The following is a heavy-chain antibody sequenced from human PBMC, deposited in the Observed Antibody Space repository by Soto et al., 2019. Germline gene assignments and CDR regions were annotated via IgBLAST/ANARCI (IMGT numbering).Heavy chain of an antibody. V-gene: IGHV4-4*02. J-gene: IGHJ6*02. CDR2: VFHTGST. CDR3: VRLYCRGGACPYYYYYSMDV. CDR1: GGSVTTGNW. Sequence: SETLSLTCAVSGGSVTTGNWWGWVRQPPGRGLEWIGEVFHTGSTSYNPSLKSRVTLSVGKSKNQFSLKLSSVTAADTAVYYCVRLYCRGGACPYYYYYSMDVWGQGTTVTVSS. D-gene: IGHD2-15*01.